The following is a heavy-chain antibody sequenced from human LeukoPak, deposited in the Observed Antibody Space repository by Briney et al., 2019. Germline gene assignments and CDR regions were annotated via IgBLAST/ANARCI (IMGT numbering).Heavy chain of an antibody. J-gene: IGHJ5*02. CDR2: ISGSGGST. CDR3: AKDRAVAGSKGWFDP. CDR1: GFTFSSYA. D-gene: IGHD6-19*01. Sequence: PGGSLRLSCAASGFTFSSYAMSWVRQAPGKGLEWVLAISGSGGSTYYADSVKGRFTISRDNSKNTLYLQMNSLRAEDTAVYYCAKDRAVAGSKGWFDPWGQGTLVTVSS. V-gene: IGHV3-23*01.